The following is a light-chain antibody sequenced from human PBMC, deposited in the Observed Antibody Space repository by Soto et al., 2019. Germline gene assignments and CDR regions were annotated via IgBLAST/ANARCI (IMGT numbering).Light chain of an antibody. Sequence: DIQMTQSPPTLSASIGDRVTITCRASQSISSWLAWYQQKPGKAPKLLIYDASNLETGVPSRFSGSGSGTDFTFTISSLQPEDIATYYCQQYDNLPPFTFGPGTKVDIK. CDR1: QSISSW. V-gene: IGKV1-33*01. CDR3: QQYDNLPPFT. CDR2: DAS. J-gene: IGKJ3*01.